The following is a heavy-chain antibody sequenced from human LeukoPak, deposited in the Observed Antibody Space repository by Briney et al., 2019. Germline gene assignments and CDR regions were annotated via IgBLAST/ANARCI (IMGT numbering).Heavy chain of an antibody. J-gene: IGHJ6*03. CDR1: GYTFTNYY. Sequence: GASVKLSCKASGYTFTNYYLHWVRQAPGQGLEWMGIVNPSGGGTTYAQKFQDRVTMTRDTSTSTVYMELSSLTSEDTAVYYCARDDALMPHFYYYMDVWGKGTTVIVSS. V-gene: IGHV1-46*01. D-gene: IGHD2-2*01. CDR2: VNPSGGGT. CDR3: ARDDALMPHFYYYMDV.